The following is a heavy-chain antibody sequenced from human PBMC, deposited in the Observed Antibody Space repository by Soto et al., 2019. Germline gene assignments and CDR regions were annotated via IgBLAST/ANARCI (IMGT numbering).Heavy chain of an antibody. CDR1: GGSISSNNYY. Sequence: TSETLSLTCTVSGGSISSNNYYWGWIRQPPGKGLEWIGRIYYSGTTYSNPSLKSRVTISVDTSKNQFSLKLTSVTAADTAVYYCARTSIAAGGAKTNFDYWGQGTLVTVSS. CDR2: IYYSGTT. V-gene: IGHV4-39*07. J-gene: IGHJ4*02. D-gene: IGHD6-13*01. CDR3: ARTSIAAGGAKTNFDY.